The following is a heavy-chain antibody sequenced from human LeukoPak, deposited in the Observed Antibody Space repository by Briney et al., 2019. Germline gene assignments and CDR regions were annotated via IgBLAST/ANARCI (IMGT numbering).Heavy chain of an antibody. CDR2: INHSGST. J-gene: IGHJ5*02. CDR1: GGSFSGYY. CDR3: ARLSGKQWLVGPQNWFDP. V-gene: IGHV4-34*01. Sequence: PSETLSLTCAVYGGSFSGYYWSWIRQPPGKGLEWIGEINHSGSTNYNPSLKSRVTISVDTSKNQCSLKLSSVTAADTAVYYCARLSGKQWLVGPQNWFDPWGQGTLVTVSS. D-gene: IGHD6-19*01.